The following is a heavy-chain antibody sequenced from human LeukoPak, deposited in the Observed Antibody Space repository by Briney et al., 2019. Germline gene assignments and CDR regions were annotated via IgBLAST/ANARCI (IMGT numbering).Heavy chain of an antibody. J-gene: IGHJ4*02. CDR3: ARDKPEGYYDSSGVLDY. D-gene: IGHD3-22*01. CDR1: GYTFTSYY. V-gene: IGHV1-46*01. CDR2: INPSGGST. Sequence: ASVKVSCKASGYTFTSYYMHWVRQAPGQGLEWMGIINPSGGSTSYAQKFQGRVTMTRDTSTSTVYMELSSLRSEDTAVYYCARDKPEGYYDSSGVLDYWGQGTLVTVSS.